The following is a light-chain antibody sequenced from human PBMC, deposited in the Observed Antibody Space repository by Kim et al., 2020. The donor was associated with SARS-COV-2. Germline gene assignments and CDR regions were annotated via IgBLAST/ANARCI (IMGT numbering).Light chain of an antibody. CDR3: QQRSNWPVT. J-gene: IGKJ1*01. CDR2: DTF. V-gene: IGKV3-11*01. CDR1: QSVGIQ. Sequence: LSPGERATHACRASQSVGIQLHWCRQTPGQPPRLLIYDTFNRATGIPARFSGSGSGTDFTLTISSREPEDFAVYYCQQRSNWPVTFGQGTKVDIK.